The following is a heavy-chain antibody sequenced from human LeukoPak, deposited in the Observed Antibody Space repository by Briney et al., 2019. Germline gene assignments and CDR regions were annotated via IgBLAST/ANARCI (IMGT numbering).Heavy chain of an antibody. V-gene: IGHV3-48*03. CDR2: ISTSASTI. J-gene: IGHJ4*02. Sequence: GGSLRLSCAASGFTFSSYEMNWVRQAPGKGLEWVSYISTSASTIYYADSVKGRFTSSRDNAKNSLYLQMNSLRAEDTAVYYCARRGTSMSSYYFDYWGQGTLVTVSS. CDR1: GFTFSSYE. D-gene: IGHD5/OR15-5a*01. CDR3: ARRGTSMSSYYFDY.